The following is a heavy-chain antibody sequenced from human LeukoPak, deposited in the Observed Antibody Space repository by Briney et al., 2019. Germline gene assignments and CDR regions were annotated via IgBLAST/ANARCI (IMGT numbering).Heavy chain of an antibody. CDR3: TTYRSGHY. CDR1: GFIFSGSD. Sequence: GGSLKLSCAASGFIFSGSDMHWVRQASGKGLEWVGRVTIKANNYATAYAAPVKGRFTISRDDSENTAYLQMNSLRTEDTAVYYCTTYRSGHYWGQGTLVSVSS. D-gene: IGHD6-19*01. CDR2: VTIKANNYAT. J-gene: IGHJ4*02. V-gene: IGHV3-73*01.